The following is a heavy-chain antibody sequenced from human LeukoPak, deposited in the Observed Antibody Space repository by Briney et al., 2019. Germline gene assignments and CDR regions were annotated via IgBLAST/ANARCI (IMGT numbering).Heavy chain of an antibody. V-gene: IGHV3-30*03. CDR3: ARVPISFMGFDY. CDR2: ISYDGSNK. Sequence: GGSLRLSCAASGFTFSDYCMSWIRQAPGKGLEWVAVISYDGSNKYYADSVKGRFTISRDNSKNTLYLQMNSLRAEDTAVYYCARVPISFMGFDYWGQGTLVTVSS. D-gene: IGHD3-10*01. CDR1: GFTFSDYC. J-gene: IGHJ4*02.